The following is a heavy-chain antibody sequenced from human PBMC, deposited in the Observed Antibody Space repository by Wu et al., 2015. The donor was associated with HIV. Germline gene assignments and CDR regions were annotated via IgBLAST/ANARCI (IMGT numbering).Heavy chain of an antibody. CDR2: INPNSGGT. J-gene: IGHJ4*02. Sequence: QVQLVQSGAEVKKPGASVKVSCKASGYTFTDSYIHWVRQAPGEGLEWMGWINPNSGGTNYAQKFQGRVTMTRDTSISTAYMELSRLRSDDTAVYYCAKETALVGPIYYFDSWGQGTLVTVSS. CDR1: GYTFTDSY. V-gene: IGHV1-2*02. CDR3: AKETALVGPIYYFDS. D-gene: IGHD1-26*01.